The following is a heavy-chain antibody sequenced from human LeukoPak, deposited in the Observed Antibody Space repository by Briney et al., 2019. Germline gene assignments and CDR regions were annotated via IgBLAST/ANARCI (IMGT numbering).Heavy chain of an antibody. CDR2: VYYSGST. V-gene: IGHV4-39*01. D-gene: IGHD4-23*01. CDR1: GGSISSSSYY. J-gene: IGHJ4*02. CDR3: ARANSRGYGGAVDY. Sequence: SETLSLICTVSGGSISSSSYYWGWIRQPPGKGLEWIGSVYYSGSTYYNPSLKSRVTISVDTSKNQFSLKLSSVTAADTAVYYCARANSRGYGGAVDYWGQGTLVTVSS.